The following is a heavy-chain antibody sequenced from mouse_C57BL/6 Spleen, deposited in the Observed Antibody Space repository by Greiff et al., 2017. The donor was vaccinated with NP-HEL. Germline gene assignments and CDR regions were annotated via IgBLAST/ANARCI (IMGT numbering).Heavy chain of an antibody. V-gene: IGHV5-4*01. D-gene: IGHD1-1*01. Sequence: EVQVVESGGGLVKPGGSLKLSCAASGFTFSSYAMSWVRQTPEKRLEWVATISDGGSYTYYPDNVKGRFTISRDNAKNNLYLQMSHLKSEDTAMYYCARPVVATVFAYWGQGTLVTVSA. CDR1: GFTFSSYA. J-gene: IGHJ3*01. CDR2: ISDGGSYT. CDR3: ARPVVATVFAY.